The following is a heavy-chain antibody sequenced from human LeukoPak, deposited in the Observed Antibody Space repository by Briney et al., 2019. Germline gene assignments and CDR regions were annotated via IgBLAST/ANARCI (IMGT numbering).Heavy chain of an antibody. J-gene: IGHJ4*02. CDR1: GGSFSGYY. Sequence: PSETLSLTCAVYGGSFSGYYWSWIRQPPGRGLEWIGEINHSGSTNYNPSLKSRVTISVDTSKNQFSLKQSSVTAADTAVYYCARGKGYNSFDYWGQGTLVTVSS. CDR3: ARGKGYNSFDY. CDR2: INHSGST. V-gene: IGHV4-34*01. D-gene: IGHD5-24*01.